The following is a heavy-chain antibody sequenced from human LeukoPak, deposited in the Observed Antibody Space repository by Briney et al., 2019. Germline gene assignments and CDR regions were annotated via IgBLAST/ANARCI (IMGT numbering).Heavy chain of an antibody. D-gene: IGHD2-2*01. J-gene: IGHJ4*02. CDR2: INHSGST. Sequence: PSETLSLTCTVSGASLSSAHGWSWIRQPPGKGLEWIGEINHSGSTNYNPSLKSRVTISVDTSKNQFSLKLSSVTAADTAVYYCARSCSSTSCSLSYWGQGTLVTVSS. CDR3: ARSCSSTSCSLSY. CDR1: GASLSSAHG. V-gene: IGHV4-34*01.